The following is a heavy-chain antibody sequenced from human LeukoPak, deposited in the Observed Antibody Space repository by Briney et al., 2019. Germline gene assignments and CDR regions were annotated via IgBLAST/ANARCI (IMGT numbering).Heavy chain of an antibody. D-gene: IGHD3-10*01. CDR1: GFTVSNNY. V-gene: IGHV3-53*01. J-gene: IGHJ4*02. Sequence: GGSLRLSCAASGFTVSNNYMSWVRQAPGKGLEWVSVIYSGGNTYYADSVKGRFTISTDNSKNTLYLQVNTLRAEDTAVYYCARDSIYYASGSFYFWGQGTLVTVSS. CDR2: IYSGGNT. CDR3: ARDSIYYASGSFYF.